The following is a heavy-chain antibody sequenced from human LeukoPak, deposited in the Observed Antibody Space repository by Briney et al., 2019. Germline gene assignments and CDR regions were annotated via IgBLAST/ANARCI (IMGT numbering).Heavy chain of an antibody. CDR1: GFTFSSYG. V-gene: IGHV3-30*18. D-gene: IGHD6-19*01. J-gene: IGHJ6*02. CDR3: AKDRAVAAPNYYYYGMDV. CDR2: ISYDGSNK. Sequence: GRSLRLSCAASGFTFSSYGMYWVRQAPGKGLEWVAVISYDGSNKYYADSVKGRFTISRDNSKNTLYLQMNSLRAEDTAAYYCAKDRAVAAPNYYYYGMDVWGQGTTVTVSS.